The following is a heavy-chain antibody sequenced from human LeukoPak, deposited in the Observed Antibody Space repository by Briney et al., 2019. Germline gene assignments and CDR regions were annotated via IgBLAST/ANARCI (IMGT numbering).Heavy chain of an antibody. CDR2: ISGSGGST. D-gene: IGHD1-7*01. CDR1: GFTFDDYG. Sequence: GGSLRLSCAASGFTFDDYGMSWVRQAPGKGLEWVSAISGSGGSTYYADSVKGRFTISRDNSKNTLYLQMNSLRAEDTAVYYCAKRRGLELLYYYYMDVWGKGTTVTVSS. J-gene: IGHJ6*03. V-gene: IGHV3-23*01. CDR3: AKRRGLELLYYYYMDV.